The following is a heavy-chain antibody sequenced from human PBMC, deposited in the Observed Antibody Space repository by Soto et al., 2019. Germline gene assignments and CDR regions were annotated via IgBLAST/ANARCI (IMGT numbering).Heavy chain of an antibody. CDR2: ISAYNGNT. Sequence: ASVKVSCKASGGTFSSYAISWVRQAPGQGLEWMGWISAYNGNTNYAQKLQGRVTMTTDTSTSTAYMELRSLRSDDTAVYYCARDDLRYYYYGMDVWGQGTTVTVSS. CDR3: ARDDLRYYYYGMDV. CDR1: GGTFSSYA. V-gene: IGHV1-18*01. J-gene: IGHJ6*02.